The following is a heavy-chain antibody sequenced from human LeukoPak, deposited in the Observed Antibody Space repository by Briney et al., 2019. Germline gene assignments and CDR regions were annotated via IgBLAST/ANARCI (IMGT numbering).Heavy chain of an antibody. J-gene: IGHJ4*02. CDR3: AKGNRYYSNYIN. V-gene: IGHV3-23*01. CDR2: ISSSSSYI. CDR1: GFTFSDFA. D-gene: IGHD4-11*01. Sequence: PGGSLRLSCAASGFTFSDFAMIWFRQAPGRGLEWVSSISSSSSYIYYADSVKGRFTISRDNSKNTLYLQMNSLRAEDTAVYYCAKGNRYYSNYINWGQGTLVTVSS.